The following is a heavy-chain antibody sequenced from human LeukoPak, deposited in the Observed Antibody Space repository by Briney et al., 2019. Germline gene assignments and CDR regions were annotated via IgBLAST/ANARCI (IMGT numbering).Heavy chain of an antibody. CDR3: AKDLRYSSGWDAFDI. V-gene: IGHV3-23*01. J-gene: IGHJ3*02. CDR2: ISASASIT. CDR1: GFTFSNYA. Sequence: GGSLRLSCAASGFTFSNYAMTWVRQAPGKGLEWVSVISASASITYYADSVKGRFTISRDNSKNTLYLQMSSLRAEDTAVYYCAKDLRYSSGWDAFDIWGQGTMVTVSS. D-gene: IGHD6-19*01.